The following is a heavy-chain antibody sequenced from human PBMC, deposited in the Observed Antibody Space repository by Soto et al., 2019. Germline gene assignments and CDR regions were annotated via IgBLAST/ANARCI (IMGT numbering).Heavy chain of an antibody. CDR3: PRGPPLLW. Sequence: PSDTLSLSCAVSGCSISSGGYSWSWIRQPPGKGLECIGYIYHSGSTYYNPSLKSRVTISVDRSKNQFSLKLSSVTAADTAVYYCPRGPPLLWWSQGTLVTVS. CDR1: GCSISSGGYS. CDR2: IYHSGST. V-gene: IGHV4-30-2*01. D-gene: IGHD2-21*01. J-gene: IGHJ4*02.